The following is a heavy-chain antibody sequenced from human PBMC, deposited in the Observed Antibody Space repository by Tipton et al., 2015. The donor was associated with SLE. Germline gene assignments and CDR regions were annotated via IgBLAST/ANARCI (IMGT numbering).Heavy chain of an antibody. Sequence: TLSLTCTVSGGSISRIGYYWTWIRQPPGKGLQWIGEIFHTGSTEYNPSLKSRLTISLDTSKNQFSLRLNSVTAADTAVYYCARAGGGASNWFDPWDQGTLVTVSS. V-gene: IGHV4-39*07. CDR3: ARAGGGASNWFDP. D-gene: IGHD2-21*01. CDR1: GGSISRIGYY. J-gene: IGHJ5*02. CDR2: IFHTGST.